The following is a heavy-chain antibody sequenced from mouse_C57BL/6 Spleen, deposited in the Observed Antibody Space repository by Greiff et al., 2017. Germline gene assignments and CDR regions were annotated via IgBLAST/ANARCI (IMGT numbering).Heavy chain of an antibody. V-gene: IGHV14-2*01. CDR2: IDPEDGET. J-gene: IGHJ3*01. Sequence: ESGAELVKPGASVKLSCTASGFNIKDYYMHWVKQRTEQGLEWIGRIDPEDGETKYAPKFQGKATITADTSSNTAYLQLSSLTSEDTAVYYCANDYDVRVWFAYWGQGTLVTVSA. D-gene: IGHD2-4*01. CDR3: ANDYDVRVWFAY. CDR1: GFNIKDYY.